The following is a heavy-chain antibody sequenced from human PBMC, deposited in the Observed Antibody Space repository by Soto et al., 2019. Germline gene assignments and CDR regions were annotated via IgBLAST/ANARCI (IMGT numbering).Heavy chain of an antibody. J-gene: IGHJ4*02. V-gene: IGHV3-23*01. CDR3: AKDSSGYDSTLFDY. CDR1: GFTFSSYA. D-gene: IGHD5-12*01. Sequence: GSLRLSCAASGFTFSSYAMSWVRQAPGKGLEWASAISGSGGSTYYADSVKGRFTISRDNSKNTLYLQMNSLRAEDTAVYYCAKDSSGYDSTLFDYWGQGTLVTVSS. CDR2: ISGSGGST.